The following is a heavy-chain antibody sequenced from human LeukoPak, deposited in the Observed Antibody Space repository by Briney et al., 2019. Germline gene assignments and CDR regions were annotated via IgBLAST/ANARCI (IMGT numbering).Heavy chain of an antibody. CDR1: GYSFTSYW. D-gene: IGHD3-10*01. J-gene: IGHJ5*02. CDR2: IYPGDSDT. Sequence: GESLKIFCRGSGYSFTSYWIGWVRQMPGKGVEWRGIIYPGDSDTRYSPSFQGQVTISADKSISTAYLQWSSLKASDTAMYYCARTYGSGSSSKVDPWGEGALVTVSS. CDR3: ARTYGSGSSSKVDP. V-gene: IGHV5-51*01.